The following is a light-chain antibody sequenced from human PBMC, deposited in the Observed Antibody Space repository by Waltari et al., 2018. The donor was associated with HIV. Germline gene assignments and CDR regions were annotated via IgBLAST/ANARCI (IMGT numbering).Light chain of an antibody. CDR1: SSDVGGYDS. V-gene: IGLV2-11*01. CDR2: DFT. Sequence: QSALTQPRSVSGSPGQSVTVSCTEASSDVGGYDSVSWYQQHPGKAPRLIIYDFTQRPSVVPGRCSGSRSGDTASLTIAGLQADDEADYYCCSYAGSYSYVFGAGTRVIVL. J-gene: IGLJ1*01. CDR3: CSYAGSYSYV.